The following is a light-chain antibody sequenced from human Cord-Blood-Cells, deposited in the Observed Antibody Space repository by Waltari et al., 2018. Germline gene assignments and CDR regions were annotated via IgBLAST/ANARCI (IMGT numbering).Light chain of an antibody. J-gene: IGKJ4*01. Sequence: DIVLTQAPLSLTVTPGQPASISCKPSQSLLHRDGQTHLNWYLQKPGQSPQLLIYEVSNRFAGVPDRFSGSGSGTDCTLKISRVEAEDVGVYYCMQSIQLPLTFGGGTKVEIK. V-gene: IGKV2D-29*02. CDR3: MQSIQLPLT. CDR1: QSLLHRDGQTH. CDR2: EVS.